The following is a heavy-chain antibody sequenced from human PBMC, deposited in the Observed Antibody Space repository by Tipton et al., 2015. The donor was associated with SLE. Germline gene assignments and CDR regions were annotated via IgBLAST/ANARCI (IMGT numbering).Heavy chain of an antibody. V-gene: IGHV4-59*01. CDR1: GGSISSYY. J-gene: IGHJ5*02. CDR2: IYYSGST. Sequence: TLSLTCTVSGGSISSYYWSWIRQPPGKGLEWIGYIYYSGSTNYNPPLKSRVTISVDTSKNQFSLKLSSVTAADTAVYYCARETGGWFDPWGQGTLVTVSS. CDR3: ARETGGWFDP. D-gene: IGHD1-14*01.